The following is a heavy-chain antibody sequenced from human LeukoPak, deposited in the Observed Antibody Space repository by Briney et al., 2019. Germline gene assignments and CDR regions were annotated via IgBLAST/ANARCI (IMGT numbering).Heavy chain of an antibody. Sequence: ASVKVSCKASGYTFTRYYMHWVRQAPGQGLEWMGIISPSGASTSYAQKFQGRVTMTRDTSTSTVYMELRSLRSDDTAVYYCARDYDILTGCPTHAFDIWGQGTMVTVSS. CDR2: ISPSGAST. D-gene: IGHD3-9*01. J-gene: IGHJ3*02. CDR1: GYTFTRYY. CDR3: ARDYDILTGCPTHAFDI. V-gene: IGHV1-46*01.